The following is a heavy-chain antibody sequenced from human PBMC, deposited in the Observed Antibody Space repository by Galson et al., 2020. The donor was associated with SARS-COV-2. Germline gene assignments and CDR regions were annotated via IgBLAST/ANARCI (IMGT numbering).Heavy chain of an antibody. D-gene: IGHD1-26*01. CDR1: GFTFSSYA. CDR3: ARDGIPSGSYYALLDPGADYYYGMDV. J-gene: IGHJ6*02. CDR2: ISSNGGST. Sequence: GGSLRLSCAASGFTFSSYAMHWVRQAPGKGLEYVSAISSNGGSTYYADSVKGRFTISRDNSKNTLYLQMGSLRAEDMAVYYCARDGIPSGSYYALLDPGADYYYGMDVWGQGTTVTVSS. V-gene: IGHV3-64*02.